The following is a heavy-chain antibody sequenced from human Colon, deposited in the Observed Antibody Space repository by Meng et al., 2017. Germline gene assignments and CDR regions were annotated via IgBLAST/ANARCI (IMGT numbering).Heavy chain of an antibody. V-gene: IGHV1-69*06. Sequence: QVHLWHAGAEVKKPGSSVKASCKASGVTFSSYAISWVRQAPGQGLEWMGGIIPIFGTANYAQKFQGRVTITADKSTSTAYMELSSLRSEDTAVYYCARGSGRRWYFDLWGRGTLVTVSS. CDR1: GVTFSSYA. D-gene: IGHD3-10*01. CDR3: ARGSGRRWYFDL. CDR2: IIPIFGTA. J-gene: IGHJ2*01.